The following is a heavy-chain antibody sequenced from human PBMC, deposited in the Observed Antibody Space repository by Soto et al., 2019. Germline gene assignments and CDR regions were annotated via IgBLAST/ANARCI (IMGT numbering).Heavy chain of an antibody. D-gene: IGHD3-3*01. CDR3: ARPRVVAVLGVRGNGWYFDF. J-gene: IGHJ2*01. CDR1: GESITGYF. V-gene: IGHV4-59*08. CDR2: IYYAAIR. Sequence: QVRLQESGPGLVQPSETLSLTCSVSGESITGYFWSWIRQPPGKALEWIGHIYYAAIRKYNPSLESRMTTSGGTTKYEFSPRLTSLAAAHTAVYYCARPRVVAVLGVRGNGWYFDFLCRGPLVSVPS.